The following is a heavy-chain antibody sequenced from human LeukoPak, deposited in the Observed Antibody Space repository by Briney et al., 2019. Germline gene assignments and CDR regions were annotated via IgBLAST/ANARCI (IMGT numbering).Heavy chain of an antibody. D-gene: IGHD6-13*01. CDR1: GYTFTSYA. CDR2: INACNGNT. J-gene: IGHJ4*02. Sequence: GASVKVSCKASGYTFTSYAMHWVRQAPGQRLEWMGWINACNGNTKYSQKFQGRVTITRDTSASTAYMELSSLRSEDTAVYYCARGYSSSWYGGYYFDYWGQGTLVTVSS. CDR3: ARGYSSSWYGGYYFDY. V-gene: IGHV1-3*01.